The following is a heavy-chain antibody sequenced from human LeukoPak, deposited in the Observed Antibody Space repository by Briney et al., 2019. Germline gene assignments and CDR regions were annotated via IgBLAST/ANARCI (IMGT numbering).Heavy chain of an antibody. CDR3: ARMRIIAVAVYDAFDI. CDR1: GFTFSSYA. CDR2: ISYDGSNK. D-gene: IGHD6-19*01. V-gene: IGHV3-30-3*01. Sequence: GGSLRLSCAASGFTFSSYAMHWVRQAPGKGLEWVAVISYDGSNKYYADSVKGRFTISRDNSKNTLYLQMNSLRAEDTDVYYCARMRIIAVAVYDAFDIWGQGTMVTVSS. J-gene: IGHJ3*02.